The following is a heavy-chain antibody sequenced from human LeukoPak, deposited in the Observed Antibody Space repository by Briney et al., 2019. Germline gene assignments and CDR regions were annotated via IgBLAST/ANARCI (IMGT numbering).Heavy chain of an antibody. CDR1: GYRYTSYW. D-gene: IGHD4-23*01. V-gene: IGHV5-51*01. CDR3: ARHTNDYGGYGDY. Sequence: GESLKISCKGSGYRYTSYWIGWVRQMPGKGLEWMGNIYPGDSDTRYSPSFQGQVTISADKSISAAYLQWSSLKASDTAMYYCARHTNDYGGYGDYWGQGTLVTVSS. CDR2: IYPGDSDT. J-gene: IGHJ4*02.